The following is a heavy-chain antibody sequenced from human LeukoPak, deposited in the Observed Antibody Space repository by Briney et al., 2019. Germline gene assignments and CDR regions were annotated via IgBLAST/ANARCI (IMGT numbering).Heavy chain of an antibody. D-gene: IGHD2-15*01. CDR2: ISYSSETI. J-gene: IGHJ3*01. V-gene: IGHV3-9*01. Sequence: GGSLRLSCAASGFSFDEHAMHWVRQAPGKGLEWVSGISYSSETIGYVDSVKGRFTVSRDNRKNSLYLQMNSLRPEDTALYYCAKDRGGGSQLGDAFDVWGQGTMVRVSS. CDR3: AKDRGGGSQLGDAFDV. CDR1: GFSFDEHA.